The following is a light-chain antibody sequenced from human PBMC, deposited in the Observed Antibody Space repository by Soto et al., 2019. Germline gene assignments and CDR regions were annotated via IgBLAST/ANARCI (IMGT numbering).Light chain of an antibody. CDR3: QQYNSYSWT. J-gene: IGKJ1*01. V-gene: IGKV1-5*01. Sequence: DIQMTQSPSTLSASVGDRVTITCRASQSLSSYLAWYQQKPGKAPNLLIYDASSLESGVPSRFSGSGSGTEFTLTISSLQPDDFATYYCQQYNSYSWTFGQGTKVDIK. CDR1: QSLSSY. CDR2: DAS.